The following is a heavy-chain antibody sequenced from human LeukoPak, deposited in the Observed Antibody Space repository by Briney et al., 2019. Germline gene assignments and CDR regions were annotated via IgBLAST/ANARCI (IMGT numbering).Heavy chain of an antibody. D-gene: IGHD6-13*01. Sequence: SETLSLTCAVYGGSFSGYYWSWIRQPPGKGLEWIGEINHSGSTNYNPSLKSRVTISVDTSKNQFSLKLSSVTAADTAVYYCARHPVIAAADTGFDPWGQGTLVTVSS. V-gene: IGHV4-34*01. CDR2: INHSGST. CDR3: ARHPVIAAADTGFDP. CDR1: GGSFSGYY. J-gene: IGHJ5*02.